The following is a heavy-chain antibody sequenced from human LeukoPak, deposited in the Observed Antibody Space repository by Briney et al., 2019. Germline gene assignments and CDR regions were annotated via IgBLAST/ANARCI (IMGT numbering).Heavy chain of an antibody. V-gene: IGHV3-23*01. CDR3: AESPSGYYSYFDY. Sequence: QPGGSLRLSCAASGFTFSSYAMSWVPQAPGKGLEWFSAISASGGSTYYADSVKGRFTISRDNSKNTLYLQMDSLRADDTAVYYCAESPSGYYSYFDYWGQGTLVTVSS. CDR1: GFTFSSYA. CDR2: ISASGGST. J-gene: IGHJ4*02. D-gene: IGHD3-9*01.